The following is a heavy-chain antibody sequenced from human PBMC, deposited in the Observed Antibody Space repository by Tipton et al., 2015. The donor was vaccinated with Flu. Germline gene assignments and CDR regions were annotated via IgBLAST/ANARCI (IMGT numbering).Heavy chain of an antibody. D-gene: IGHD3-3*01. J-gene: IGHJ4*02. V-gene: IGHV4-4*07. CDR3: ASLERTIFGVAN. CDR2: VYASGSS. Sequence: TLSLTCTVSGGSISSSYWSWIRQPAGKGLEWIGRVYASGSSNYHPPLKSRVTMSVDTSKNQFSLRLSSVTAADTAVYYCASLERTIFGVANWGRGTLVTVSS. CDR1: GGSISSSY.